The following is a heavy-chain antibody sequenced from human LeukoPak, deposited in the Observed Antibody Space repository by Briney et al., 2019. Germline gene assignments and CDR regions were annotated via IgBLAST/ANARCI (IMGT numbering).Heavy chain of an antibody. V-gene: IGHV3-48*03. D-gene: IGHD3-10*01. J-gene: IGHJ3*02. Sequence: GGSLRLSCAASGFTFSSYEMNWVRQAPGKGLEWVSYISSSGSTIYYADSVKGRSTISRDNANNSLYLQMNSLRAEDTAVYFCARVSWAISTYSGTFDIWGQGRMVSVSS. CDR1: GFTFSSYE. CDR3: ARVSWAISTYSGTFDI. CDR2: ISSSGSTI.